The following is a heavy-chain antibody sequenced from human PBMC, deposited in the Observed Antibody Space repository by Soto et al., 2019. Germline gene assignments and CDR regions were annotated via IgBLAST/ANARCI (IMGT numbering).Heavy chain of an antibody. D-gene: IGHD5-12*01. J-gene: IGHJ3*02. CDR3: AREPWTHDAFDI. Sequence: SLRLSCAASGFTFSSYAMHWVRQAPGKGLEWVAVISYDGSNKYYADSVKGRFTISRDNSKNTLYLEMNSLRAEDTAVYYCAREPWTHDAFDIWGQGTMVTVSS. V-gene: IGHV3-30-3*01. CDR2: ISYDGSNK. CDR1: GFTFSSYA.